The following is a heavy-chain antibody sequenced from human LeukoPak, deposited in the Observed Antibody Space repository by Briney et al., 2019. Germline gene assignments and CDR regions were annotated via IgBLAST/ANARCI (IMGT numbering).Heavy chain of an antibody. CDR3: ATSDPDVWGRLSFDP. Sequence: SVKVSCKASGGTFTSYAISRVRQAPGQGLEWMGGIIPILATANYAQKFQGRVTITTDESTSTAYMELSRLRSEDTAVYYCATSDPDVWGRLSFDPWGQGTQVTVSS. D-gene: IGHD3-16*01. V-gene: IGHV1-69*05. CDR2: IIPILATA. CDR1: GGTFTSYA. J-gene: IGHJ5*02.